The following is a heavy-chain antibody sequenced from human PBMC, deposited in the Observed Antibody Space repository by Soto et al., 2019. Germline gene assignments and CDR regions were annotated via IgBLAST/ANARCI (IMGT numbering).Heavy chain of an antibody. CDR1: GFTFSSYG. V-gene: IGHV3-33*01. CDR2: IWYDGSNK. D-gene: IGHD3-10*01. CDR3: ARDGWFGEKYYYYYGMDV. Sequence: QVQLVESGGGVVQPGRSLRLSCAASGFTFSSYGMHWVRQAPGKGLEWVAVIWYDGSNKYYADSVKGRFTISRDNSKNTLYLQMNSLRAEDTAVYYCARDGWFGEKYYYYYGMDVWVQGTTVTVSS. J-gene: IGHJ6*02.